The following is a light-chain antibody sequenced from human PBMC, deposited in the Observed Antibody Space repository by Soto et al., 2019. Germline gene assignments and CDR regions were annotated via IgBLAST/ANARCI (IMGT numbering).Light chain of an antibody. CDR3: AAWDDSLNGYG. Sequence: SVLTQPPSASGTPGQRVTISCPGSSSNIGSKTVNWYQQLPGTAPKLLIYSNNQRPSGVPDRFSGSKSGTSASLAISGLQSEDEADYYCAAWDDSLNGYGFGTGTKVTVL. CDR2: SNN. J-gene: IGLJ1*01. CDR1: SSNIGSKT. V-gene: IGLV1-44*01.